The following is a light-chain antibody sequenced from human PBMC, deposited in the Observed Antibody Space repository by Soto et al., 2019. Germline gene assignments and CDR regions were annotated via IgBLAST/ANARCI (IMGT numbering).Light chain of an antibody. CDR3: QQYDSSPWT. V-gene: IGKV3-20*01. J-gene: IGKJ1*01. CDR1: QSIGGNY. Sequence: EIVLPQSPGTLSLSPGARATLSCRASQSIGGNYLAWYQQKPGRAPRLLLYGASRRATGIPDRFSGSGSGTEFTLTINRLEPEDFAVYYCQQYDSSPWTFGRGTKVDIK. CDR2: GAS.